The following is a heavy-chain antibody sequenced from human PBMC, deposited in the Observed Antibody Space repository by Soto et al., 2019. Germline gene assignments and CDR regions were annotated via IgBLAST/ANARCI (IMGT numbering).Heavy chain of an antibody. J-gene: IGHJ3*02. CDR2: IYPGDSDT. D-gene: IGHD6-25*01. Sequence: GESLKISCXGSGYTFTAYWIGWVRQMPGKGLEWMGIIYPGDSDTRYSPSFQGQVTISADRSITTAYPQWSSLEASDTAMFYCARGGYSGNSKDPFYIWGPGTMVTVSS. CDR1: GYTFTAYW. V-gene: IGHV5-51*01. CDR3: ARGGYSGNSKDPFYI.